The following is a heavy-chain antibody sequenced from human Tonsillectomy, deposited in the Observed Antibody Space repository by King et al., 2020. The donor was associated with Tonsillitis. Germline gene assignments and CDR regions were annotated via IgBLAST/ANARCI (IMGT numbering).Heavy chain of an antibody. V-gene: IGHV3-21*06. CDR2: ISSNSRYI. CDR3: AKDKGADYYDSGRGAFDI. Sequence: VQLVEFGGGLVKPGGSLRLSCASSGLTFKNYDFNWVRQAAGMGLEWVSSISSNSRYIHYADSVKGRFTISSDNAKNSLYLQMNSLRAEDTAVYYCAKDKGADYYDSGRGAFDIWGQGTVVTVSS. D-gene: IGHD3-22*01. J-gene: IGHJ3*02. CDR1: GLTFKNYD.